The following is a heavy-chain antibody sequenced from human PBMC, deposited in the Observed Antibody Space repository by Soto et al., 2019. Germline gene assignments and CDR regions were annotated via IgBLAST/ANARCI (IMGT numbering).Heavy chain of an antibody. Sequence: QVQLVQSGAEVKKPGSSVKVSCKASGGTFSSYTISWVRQAPGQGLEWMGRIIPILGIANYAQKFQGRVTITADKSTSTAYMELSSLRSEDTAVYYCARDGNGLGATYYFDYWGQGTLVTVSS. CDR2: IIPILGIA. CDR3: ARDGNGLGATYYFDY. CDR1: GGTFSSYT. V-gene: IGHV1-69*08. D-gene: IGHD1-26*01. J-gene: IGHJ4*02.